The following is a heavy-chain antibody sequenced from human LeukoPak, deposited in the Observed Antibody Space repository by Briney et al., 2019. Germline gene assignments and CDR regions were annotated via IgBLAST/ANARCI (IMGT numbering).Heavy chain of an antibody. CDR2: ISSSSSYI. Sequence: GGSLRLSCAASGFTFSSYSMNWVRQAPGKGLEWVSSISSSSSYIYYADSVKGRFTISRDNAKNSLYLHMNSLRAEDTAVYYCARSPVVYDILTGRFDYWGQGTLVTVSS. V-gene: IGHV3-21*01. CDR3: ARSPVVYDILTGRFDY. D-gene: IGHD3-9*01. J-gene: IGHJ4*02. CDR1: GFTFSSYS.